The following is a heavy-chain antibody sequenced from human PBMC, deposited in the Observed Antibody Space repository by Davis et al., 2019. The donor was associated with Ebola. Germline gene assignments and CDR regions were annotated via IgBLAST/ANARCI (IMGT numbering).Heavy chain of an antibody. Sequence: ASVKVSCKASGYTFTSYGISWVRQAPGHGLEWMGWISAFSGNTNYAQTLQGRVTMTTDTSTSTAYMELRSLRSDDTAVYYCARRDYGDYGAFWGQGTLVTVS. D-gene: IGHD4-17*01. CDR3: ARRDYGDYGAF. CDR2: ISAFSGNT. V-gene: IGHV1-18*01. J-gene: IGHJ4*02. CDR1: GYTFTSYG.